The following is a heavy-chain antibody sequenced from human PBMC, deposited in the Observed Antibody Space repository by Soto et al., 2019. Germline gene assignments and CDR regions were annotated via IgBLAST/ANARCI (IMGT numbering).Heavy chain of an antibody. Sequence: PSETLSLTCTFSGCSISSYYWSWIRQPPGKGLEWIGYIYYSGSTNYNPSLKSRVTISVDTSKNMLYLQMNSLRVEDTAVYYCAREVRVRGFAFDIWGQGTMVTVSS. CDR1: GCSISSYY. CDR3: AREVRVRGFAFDI. J-gene: IGHJ3*02. V-gene: IGHV4-59*12. CDR2: IYYSGST. D-gene: IGHD3-3*01.